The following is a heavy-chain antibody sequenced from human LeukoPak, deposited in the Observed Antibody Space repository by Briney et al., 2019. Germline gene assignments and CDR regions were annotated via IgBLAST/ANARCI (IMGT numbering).Heavy chain of an antibody. V-gene: IGHV1-46*01. Sequence: GASVKVSCKASGYTFTNYTMHWVRQAPGQGLEWMGIINPSGGSTSYAQKFQGRVTMTRDTSTSTDYMELSSLRSEDTAVYYCARVAYCSGGSCYDEIYFDYWGQGTLVTVSS. D-gene: IGHD2-15*01. CDR3: ARVAYCSGGSCYDEIYFDY. CDR1: GYTFTNYT. J-gene: IGHJ4*02. CDR2: INPSGGST.